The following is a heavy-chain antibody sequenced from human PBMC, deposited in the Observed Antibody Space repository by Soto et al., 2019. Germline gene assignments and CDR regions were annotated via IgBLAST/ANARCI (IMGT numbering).Heavy chain of an antibody. Sequence: GGSVRLSRSASGFAFGDYVMHGVRQHTGGGLGRVSGITWNGGTIRYVDSVKGRFTISRDNAENSLYLQMNSLRPEDTAVYYCAKGGSAALIPPSGRDNWFDLWGQGTQVTGSS. CDR3: AKGGSAALIPPSGRDNWFDL. V-gene: IGHV3-9*01. D-gene: IGHD2-2*01. J-gene: IGHJ5*02. CDR1: GFAFGDYV. CDR2: ITWNGGTI.